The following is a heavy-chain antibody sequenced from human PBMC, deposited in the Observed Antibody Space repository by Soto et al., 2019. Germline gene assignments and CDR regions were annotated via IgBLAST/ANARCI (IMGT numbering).Heavy chain of an antibody. CDR3: ARDSISSSWYFDY. J-gene: IGHJ4*02. D-gene: IGHD6-13*01. CDR2: ISYDGSNK. CDR1: GFTFSSYA. V-gene: IGHV3-30-3*01. Sequence: QVQLVESGGGVVQPGRSLRLSCAASGFTFSSYAMHWVRQAPGKGLEWVAVISYDGSNKYYADSVKGRFTISRDNSKNTLYLQMNSLRAEDTAVYYCARDSISSSWYFDYWGQGTLVTVSS.